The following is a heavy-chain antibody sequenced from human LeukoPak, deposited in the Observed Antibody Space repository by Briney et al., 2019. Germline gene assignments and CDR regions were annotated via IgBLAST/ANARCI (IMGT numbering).Heavy chain of an antibody. CDR3: ARDTLYCSGGSCYSYFDY. Sequence: GGSLRLSCAASGFTFSSYWMSWVRQAPGKGLEWVANIKQDGSEKYYVDSVKGRFTISRDNAKNSVYLQMNSLRAEDTAVYYCARDTLYCSGGSCYSYFDYWGQGTLVTVSS. CDR1: GFTFSSYW. D-gene: IGHD2-15*01. V-gene: IGHV3-7*01. J-gene: IGHJ4*02. CDR2: IKQDGSEK.